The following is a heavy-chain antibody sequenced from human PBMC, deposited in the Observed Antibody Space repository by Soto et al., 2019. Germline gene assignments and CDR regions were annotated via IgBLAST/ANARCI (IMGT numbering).Heavy chain of an antibody. CDR2: INPNSGGT. V-gene: IGHV1-2*02. D-gene: IGHD3-3*01. Sequence: QVQLVQSGAEVKKPGASVKVSCKASGYTFTGYYMHWVRQAPGQGLEWMGWINPNSGGTNYAQKVQGRVTRTRDTSISTAYMELSRLRSDDTAVYYCARSSLFLEWLDYWGQGTLVTVSS. CDR1: GYTFTGYY. CDR3: ARSSLFLEWLDY. J-gene: IGHJ4*02.